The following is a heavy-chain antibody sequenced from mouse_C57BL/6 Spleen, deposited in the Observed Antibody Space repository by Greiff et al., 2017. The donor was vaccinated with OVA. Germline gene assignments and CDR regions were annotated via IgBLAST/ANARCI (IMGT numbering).Heavy chain of an antibody. CDR1: GYTFTSYG. Sequence: VQLVESGAELARPGASVKLSCKASGYTFTSYGISWVKQRTGQGLEWIGEIYPRSGNTYYNEKFKGKATLTADKSSSTAYMELRSLTSEDSAVYFCARGAYDYYWYFDVWGTGTTVTVSS. D-gene: IGHD2-4*01. V-gene: IGHV1-81*01. CDR2: IYPRSGNT. J-gene: IGHJ1*03. CDR3: ARGAYDYYWYFDV.